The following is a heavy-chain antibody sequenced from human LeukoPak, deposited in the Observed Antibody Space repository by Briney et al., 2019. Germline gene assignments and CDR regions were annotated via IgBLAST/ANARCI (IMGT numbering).Heavy chain of an antibody. Sequence: PSETLSLTCAVSGYSITSGYYWGWIRQPPGKGLEWVGSIYHSGSTYYSPSLKSRVTISVDIFKNHFSLKLSSVTAADTAVYYCARLGSSWSTPTLFDYWGHGTLVTVSS. CDR1: GYSITSGYY. J-gene: IGHJ4*01. D-gene: IGHD6-13*01. V-gene: IGHV4-38-2*01. CDR2: IYHSGST. CDR3: ARLGSSWSTPTLFDY.